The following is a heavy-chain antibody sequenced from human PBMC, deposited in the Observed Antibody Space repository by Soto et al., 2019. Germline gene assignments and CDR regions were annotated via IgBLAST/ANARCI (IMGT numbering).Heavy chain of an antibody. CDR2: FSRSGGST. CDR1: GFTFSSYA. J-gene: IGHJ4*02. CDR3: AKTTTGTRLSHFDF. V-gene: IGHV3-23*01. D-gene: IGHD1-1*01. Sequence: PGGSLRLSCAASGFTFSSYAMSWVRQAPGKGLEWVSAFSRSGGSTYYADSVKGRFTISRDNSKNTLFLQMNSLRAEDTAVYYCAKTTTGTRLSHFDFWGQGTLVTVSS.